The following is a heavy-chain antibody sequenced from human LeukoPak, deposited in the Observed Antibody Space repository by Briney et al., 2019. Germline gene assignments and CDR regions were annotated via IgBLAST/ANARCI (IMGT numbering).Heavy chain of an antibody. CDR3: ARGIENWNYRDAYYFDY. CDR2: IYSSGST. J-gene: IGHJ4*02. CDR1: GGSISSGSYY. V-gene: IGHV4-61*02. D-gene: IGHD1-7*01. Sequence: PSETLSLTCTVSGGSISSGSYYWSWIRQPAGKGLEWIGRIYSSGSTNYNPSLKSRVTISVDTSKNQFSLKLSSVTAADTAVYYCARGIENWNYRDAYYFDYWGQGTLVTVSS.